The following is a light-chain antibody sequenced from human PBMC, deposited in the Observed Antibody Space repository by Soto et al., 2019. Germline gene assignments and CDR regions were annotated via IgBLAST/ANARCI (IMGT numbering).Light chain of an antibody. CDR3: QQYYSSRS. V-gene: IGKV4-1*01. Sequence: DIVMTQSPDSLAVSLGERATINCKSSQCVLHSSNTKNYLAWYQQKPGQPPKLLIYWASTRESGVPDRFSGSGSGTDFTLTISSLQAEDVAVYYCQQYYSSRSFGQGTKVEIK. J-gene: IGKJ1*01. CDR2: WAS. CDR1: QCVLHSSNTKNY.